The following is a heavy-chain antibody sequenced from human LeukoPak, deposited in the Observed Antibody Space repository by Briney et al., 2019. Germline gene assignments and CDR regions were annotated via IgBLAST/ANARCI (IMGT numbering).Heavy chain of an antibody. Sequence: SETLSLTCTVSGGSISSGGYFWSWIRQHPGKGLEWIGYIYYSGSTYYNPSLKSRVTISVDTSKNQFSLKLSSVTAADTAVYYCARGLGSRRLDYFDYWGQGTLVTVSS. D-gene: IGHD1-14*01. CDR2: IYYSGST. V-gene: IGHV4-31*03. J-gene: IGHJ4*02. CDR3: ARGLGSRRLDYFDY. CDR1: GGSISSGGYF.